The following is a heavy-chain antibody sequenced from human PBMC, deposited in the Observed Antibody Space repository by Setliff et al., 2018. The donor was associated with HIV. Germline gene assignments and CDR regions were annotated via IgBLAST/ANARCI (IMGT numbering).Heavy chain of an antibody. CDR2: IYHSGSA. D-gene: IGHD6-13*01. CDR1: GYSISSGYY. V-gene: IGHV4-38-2*01. J-gene: IGHJ3*02. CDR3: ARHSSAAANDAFDI. Sequence: SETLSLTCAVSGYSISSGYYWGWIRQPPGKGLEWIGRIYHSGSAYYNPSLKSLVTISVDTSKHQFPLKLSSVTAADTSVYYCARHSSAAANDAFDIWGQGTMVTVSS.